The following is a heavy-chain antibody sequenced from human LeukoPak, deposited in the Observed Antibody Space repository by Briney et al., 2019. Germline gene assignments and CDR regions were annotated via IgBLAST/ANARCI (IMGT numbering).Heavy chain of an antibody. J-gene: IGHJ4*02. CDR2: INPNSGGT. Sequence: ASVKVSCKASGYTFTGYYMHWVRQAPGQGLEWMGWINPNSGGTNYAQKFQGRVTMTRDTSISTAYMELSRLRSDDTAVYYCARGGFEWEPLYYFDYWGQGTLVTVSS. CDR1: GYTFTGYY. V-gene: IGHV1-2*02. D-gene: IGHD1-26*01. CDR3: ARGGFEWEPLYYFDY.